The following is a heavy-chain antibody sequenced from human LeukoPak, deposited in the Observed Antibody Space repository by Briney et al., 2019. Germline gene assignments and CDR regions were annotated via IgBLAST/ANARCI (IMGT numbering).Heavy chain of an antibody. V-gene: IGHV3-23*01. Sequence: GGSLRLSCAASGFTFSGYAMSWVRQAPGKGLEWVSAISGSGGSTYYADSVKGRFTISRDNSKNTLYLQMNSLRAEDTAVYYCAKDYMIVVVITPYFDYWGQGTLVTVSS. CDR1: GFTFSGYA. CDR3: AKDYMIVVVITPYFDY. D-gene: IGHD3-22*01. CDR2: ISGSGGST. J-gene: IGHJ4*02.